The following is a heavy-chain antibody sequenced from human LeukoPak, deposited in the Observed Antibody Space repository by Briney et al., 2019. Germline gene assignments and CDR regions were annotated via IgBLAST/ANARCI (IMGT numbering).Heavy chain of an antibody. CDR3: ASRWGYYDSSGYYRRNNWFDP. D-gene: IGHD3-22*01. J-gene: IGHJ5*02. V-gene: IGHV4-34*01. Sequence: PSETLSLTCAVYGGSFSGYYWSWIRQPPGKGLEWIGEINHSGSTYYNPSLKSRVTISVDTSKNQFSLKLSSVTAADTAVYYCASRWGYYDSSGYYRRNNWFDPWGQGTLVTVSS. CDR2: INHSGST. CDR1: GGSFSGYY.